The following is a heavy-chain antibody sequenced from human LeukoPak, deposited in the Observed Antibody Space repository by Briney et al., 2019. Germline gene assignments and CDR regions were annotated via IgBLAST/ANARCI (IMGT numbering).Heavy chain of an antibody. J-gene: IGHJ4*02. Sequence: GGSLRLSCAASGFTFSSYSMNWVRQAPGKGLEWVSYISMSSSTIYYADSVKGRFTISRDNAKNSLWLRMNSLRAEDTAVYYCARVEAVADYYFDYWGQGTLVTVSS. D-gene: IGHD6-19*01. CDR1: GFTFSSYS. CDR2: ISMSSSTI. CDR3: ARVEAVADYYFDY. V-gene: IGHV3-48*01.